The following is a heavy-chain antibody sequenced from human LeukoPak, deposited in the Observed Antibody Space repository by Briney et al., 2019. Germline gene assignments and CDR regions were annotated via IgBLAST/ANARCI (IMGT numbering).Heavy chain of an antibody. V-gene: IGHV3-23*01. CDR1: GFTFSSYA. Sequence: QAGGSLRLSCAASGFTFSSYAMSWVRQAPGKGLEWVSGISVSGGNTYSADSVRGRFTISGDNSKNTLYLQMNSLRAEETAVYYCAKVGLGRGDFDYWGQGTLATVSS. D-gene: IGHD1-26*01. CDR2: ISVSGGNT. CDR3: AKVGLGRGDFDY. J-gene: IGHJ4*02.